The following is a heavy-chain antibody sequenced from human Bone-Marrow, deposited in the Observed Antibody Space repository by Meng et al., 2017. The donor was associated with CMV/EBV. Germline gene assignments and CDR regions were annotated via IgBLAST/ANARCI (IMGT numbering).Heavy chain of an antibody. Sequence: GESLKISCEASGFGFSDYWMHWVRQDPGKGLMWVSRISDDGTNTDYAESVMGRFTISRDNAKSTLYLQMNSLRVEDTAIYYCARDAPVITPHHDAFDIWGQGKLVTFSS. CDR3: ARDAPVITPHHDAFDI. CDR2: ISDDGTNT. D-gene: IGHD4-23*01. V-gene: IGHV3-74*01. CDR1: GFGFSDYW. J-gene: IGHJ3*02.